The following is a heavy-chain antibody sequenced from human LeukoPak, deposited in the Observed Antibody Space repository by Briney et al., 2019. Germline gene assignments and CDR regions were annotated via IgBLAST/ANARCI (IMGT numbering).Heavy chain of an antibody. CDR1: GGSFSGYC. Sequence: SETLSLTCAVYGGSFSGYCWSWIRQPPGKGLEWIGEINQSGSTNYNPSLKSRVTISVDTSKNQFSLKLSSVTAADTAVYYCARATGYYGSGSYYITPFDYWGQGTLVTVSS. D-gene: IGHD3-10*01. J-gene: IGHJ4*02. V-gene: IGHV4-34*01. CDR2: INQSGST. CDR3: ARATGYYGSGSYYITPFDY.